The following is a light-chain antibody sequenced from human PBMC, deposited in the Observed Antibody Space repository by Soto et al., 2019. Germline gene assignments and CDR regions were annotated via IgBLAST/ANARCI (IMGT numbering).Light chain of an antibody. CDR2: DVS. CDR1: QNIGRY. V-gene: IGKV3-11*01. Sequence: EIVLTQSPATLSLSPGERATLSCRASQNIGRYLAWYQQTPGQVPRLLIYDVSDRATGIPARFSGSGSGTDFTLTIISLEPEDFAVYFCQQRMSWPLTFGGGTKVESK. J-gene: IGKJ4*01. CDR3: QQRMSWPLT.